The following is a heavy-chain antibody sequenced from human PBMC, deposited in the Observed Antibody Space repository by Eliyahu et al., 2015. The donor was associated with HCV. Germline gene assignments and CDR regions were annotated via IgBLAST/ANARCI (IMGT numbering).Heavy chain of an antibody. Sequence: QVQLQESGPGLVKPAQTLSLTCTVSGGSISSGDYYWSWIRQHPGMGLEWIGYIYYGGSTYYNPSLKIRVTISLDRSKNQFSLKLSSVTAADTALYYCARALGEGYSSSRIDYWGQGTLVTVSS. CDR1: GGSISSGDYY. D-gene: IGHD6-13*01. J-gene: IGHJ4*02. CDR3: ARALGEGYSSSRIDY. V-gene: IGHV4-31*03. CDR2: IYYGGST.